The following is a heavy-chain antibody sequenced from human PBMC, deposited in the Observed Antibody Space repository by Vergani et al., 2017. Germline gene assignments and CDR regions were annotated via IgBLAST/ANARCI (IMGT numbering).Heavy chain of an antibody. J-gene: IGHJ6*03. CDR1: GDSISSGVYY. D-gene: IGHD6-19*01. Sequence: VQLQESGPGLVKPSQTLSLTCSVSGDSISSGVYYWNWIRQHPGKGLEWVGRIKSKTDGGTTDYAAPVKGRFTISRDDSKNTLYLQMNSLKTEDTAVYYCTTDSYSGWYRYYYYYMDVWGKGTTVTVSS. CDR2: IKSKTDGGTT. CDR3: TTDSYSGWYRYYYYYMDV. V-gene: IGHV3-15*07.